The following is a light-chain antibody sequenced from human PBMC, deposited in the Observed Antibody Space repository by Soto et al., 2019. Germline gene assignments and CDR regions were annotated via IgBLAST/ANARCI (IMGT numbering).Light chain of an antibody. CDR1: QSVSSS. V-gene: IGKV3-15*01. CDR3: QQYIDWPPGN. J-gene: IGKJ1*01. CDR2: DTS. Sequence: EIVVTQSPATLSVSPGERVTLSCRASQSVSSSLAWYQQRPGQAPRLLIYDTSTRAAGISARFSGSGSGTEFTLTISSLQSEDFAVYYCQQYIDWPPGNFGQGTAVEIK.